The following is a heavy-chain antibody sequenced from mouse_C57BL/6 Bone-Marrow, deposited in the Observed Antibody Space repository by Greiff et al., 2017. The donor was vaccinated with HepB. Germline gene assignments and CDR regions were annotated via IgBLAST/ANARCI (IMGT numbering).Heavy chain of an antibody. Sequence: VQLQQSGAELVRPGASVKLSCTASGFNIKDDYMHWVKQRPEQGLEWIGWIDPENGDTEYASKFQGKANITADTSSNTAYLQLSSLTSEDTAVYYCTVRPYAYDGDFDVWGTGTTVTVSS. CDR1: GFNIKDDY. J-gene: IGHJ1*03. CDR3: TVRPYAYDGDFDV. D-gene: IGHD2-14*01. CDR2: IDPENGDT. V-gene: IGHV14-4*01.